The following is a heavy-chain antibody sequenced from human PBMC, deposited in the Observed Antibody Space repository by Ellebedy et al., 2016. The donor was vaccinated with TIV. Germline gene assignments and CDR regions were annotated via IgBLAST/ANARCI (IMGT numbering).Heavy chain of an antibody. V-gene: IGHV3-30-3*01. D-gene: IGHD2-2*01. J-gene: IGHJ4*02. CDR3: ARGTEQEKLLCSCDY. CDR2: TSYDGSIK. CDR1: GFTFSSYA. Sequence: GESLKISCAASGFTFSSYAMHWVRQAPGKGLEWVAVTSYDGSIKYYADSVQGRFTISRDNSKNTLYLHMNSLIPENAALYYCARGTEQEKLLCSCDYWGQGILVTVSS.